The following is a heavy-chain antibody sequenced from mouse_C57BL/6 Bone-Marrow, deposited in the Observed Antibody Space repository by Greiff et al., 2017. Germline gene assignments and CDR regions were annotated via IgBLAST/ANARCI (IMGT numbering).Heavy chain of an antibody. CDR2: IDPENGDT. V-gene: IGHV14-4*01. Sequence: EVKLVESGAELVRPGASVKLSCTASGFNIKDDYMHWVTQRPEQGLEWIGWIDPENGDTEYASKFPGKATITADTSSNTAYLQLSSLTSEDTAVDDCTTLTTGIGTDDDMEYWGEGTSVTVST. CDR3: TTLTTGIGTDDDMEY. J-gene: IGHJ4*01. D-gene: IGHD2-14*01. CDR1: GFNIKDDY.